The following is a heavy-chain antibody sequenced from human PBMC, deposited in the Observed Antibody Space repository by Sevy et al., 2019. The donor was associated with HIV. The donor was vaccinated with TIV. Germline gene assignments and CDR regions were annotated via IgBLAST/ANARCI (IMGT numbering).Heavy chain of an antibody. CDR2: ITGNGETT. J-gene: IGHJ3*01. CDR1: GFTFSNHA. D-gene: IGHD3-16*01. CDR3: ADGYPSHEFGV. V-gene: IGHV3-23*01. Sequence: GGSLRLSCVASGFTFSNHAMAWVRQAPGKGLEWVSGITGNGETTYYRDSVKGRFAISRDNSKNTLYLQMYSLRAEDTAIYFCADGYPSHEFGVCGQGTLVTVSS.